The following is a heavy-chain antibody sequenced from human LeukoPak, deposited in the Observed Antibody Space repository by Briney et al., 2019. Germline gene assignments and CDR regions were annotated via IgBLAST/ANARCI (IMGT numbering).Heavy chain of an antibody. J-gene: IGHJ3*02. CDR3: ARENNIIRGAFDAFDI. CDR1: GGSFSSYY. CDR2: SYYSGST. V-gene: IGHV4-59*01. Sequence: SETLSLTCSVSGGSFSSYYWTWFRQPPGKGLELIGYSYYSGSTNYNPSLKSRVTVSVDTSTNLYSLKLSAVTAADTAVYYCARENNIIRGAFDAFDIWGQGTMVTVS. D-gene: IGHD3-10*01.